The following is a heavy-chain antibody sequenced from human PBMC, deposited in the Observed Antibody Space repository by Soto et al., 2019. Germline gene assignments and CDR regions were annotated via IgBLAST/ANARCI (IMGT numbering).Heavy chain of an antibody. Sequence: GGSLRLSCAVSGFTFSSYWMSWFRQAPGRGLEWVATIAHDGSEKFYVDSVKGRFTISRDNTKNSLYLQMNSLRAEDTAVYYCARESNAHFDYWGQGTMVTVSS. CDR1: GFTFSSYW. CDR3: ARESNAHFDY. J-gene: IGHJ4*02. V-gene: IGHV3-7*01. D-gene: IGHD7-27*01. CDR2: IAHDGSEK.